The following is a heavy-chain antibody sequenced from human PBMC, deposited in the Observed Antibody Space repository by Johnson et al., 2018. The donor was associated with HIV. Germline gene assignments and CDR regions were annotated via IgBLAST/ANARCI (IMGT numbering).Heavy chain of an antibody. J-gene: IGHJ3*02. Sequence: EVQLVESGGGLVQPGRSLRLSCAASGFTVSSNYMSWVRQAPGQGLERVPVIYSGGSTYYADSEKCRFTISRDNSKNTLYLQMNSLRAEDTALYYCARDLGPEGAFDIWGQGTMVTVSS. CDR3: ARDLGPEGAFDI. V-gene: IGHV3-53*01. CDR1: GFTVSSNY. CDR2: IYSGGST.